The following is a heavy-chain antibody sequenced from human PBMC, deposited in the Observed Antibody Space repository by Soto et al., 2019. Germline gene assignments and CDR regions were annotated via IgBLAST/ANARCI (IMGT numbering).Heavy chain of an antibody. CDR3: ARNITMVRGVIPYYYGMDV. D-gene: IGHD3-10*01. V-gene: IGHV5-51*01. Sequence: PGESLKISCKGSGYSFTSYWIGWVRQMPGKGLEWMGIIYPGDSDTRYSPSFQGQVTISADKSISTAYLQWSSLKASDTAMYYCARNITMVRGVIPYYYGMDVWGQGTTVTVSS. CDR2: IYPGDSDT. J-gene: IGHJ6*02. CDR1: GYSFTSYW.